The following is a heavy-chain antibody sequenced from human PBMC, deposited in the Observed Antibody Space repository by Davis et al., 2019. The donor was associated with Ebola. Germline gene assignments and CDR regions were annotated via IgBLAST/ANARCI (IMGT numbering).Heavy chain of an antibody. V-gene: IGHV3-7*01. J-gene: IGHJ4*02. Sequence: GGSLRLSCAASGFTFSSYWMSWVRQAPGKGLEWVANIKQDGSEKYYVDSVKGRFTISRDNAKNSLYLQMNSLRAEDTAVYYCARDGFNDYGDYWLFFDYWGQGTLVTVSS. CDR2: IKQDGSEK. CDR1: GFTFSSYW. CDR3: ARDGFNDYGDYWLFFDY. D-gene: IGHD4-17*01.